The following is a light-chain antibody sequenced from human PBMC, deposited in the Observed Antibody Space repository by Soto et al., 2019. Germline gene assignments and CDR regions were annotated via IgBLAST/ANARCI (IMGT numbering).Light chain of an antibody. V-gene: IGLV2-14*01. CDR3: SSYTSSSTRLYV. Sequence: QSALTQPASVSGSPGQSITISCTGTSSDVGGYNYVSCYQQHPGKAPKLMIYDVSNRPSGVSNRFSGAKSGNTASLTIAALQAEDESDYYCSSYTSSSTRLYVFGTGTKLTVL. J-gene: IGLJ1*01. CDR2: DVS. CDR1: SSDVGGYNY.